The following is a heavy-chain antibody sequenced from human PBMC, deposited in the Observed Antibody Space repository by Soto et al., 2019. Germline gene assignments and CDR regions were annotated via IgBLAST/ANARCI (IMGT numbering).Heavy chain of an antibody. CDR1: GYTFTSHA. CDR2: IHAGNGKP. D-gene: IGHD6-13*01. Sequence: QVHFVQSGAEVKRPGASVTASCKASGYTFTSHAVHCVRQAPGERLECMGWIHAGNGKPKYSQSFQGRVTFTSDTSASTVYMEFSSLTAEDMSVYDCARGGRVAAGSFDYWGQGTLVTVSS. CDR3: ARGGRVAAGSFDY. J-gene: IGHJ4*02. V-gene: IGHV1-3*01.